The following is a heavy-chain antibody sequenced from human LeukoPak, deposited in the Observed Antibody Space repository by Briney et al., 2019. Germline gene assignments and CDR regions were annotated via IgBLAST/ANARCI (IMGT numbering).Heavy chain of an antibody. CDR1: GFTFSSYW. Sequence: GGSLRLSCAASGFTFSSYWMSWVRQAPGKGLEWVANIKQDGSVKYYVDSVKGRFTISRDNAKNSLYLQMNSLRAEDTAVYYCARGNIVVVPAATVWFDPWGQGTLVTVSS. V-gene: IGHV3-7*01. D-gene: IGHD2-2*01. CDR2: IKQDGSVK. J-gene: IGHJ5*02. CDR3: ARGNIVVVPAATVWFDP.